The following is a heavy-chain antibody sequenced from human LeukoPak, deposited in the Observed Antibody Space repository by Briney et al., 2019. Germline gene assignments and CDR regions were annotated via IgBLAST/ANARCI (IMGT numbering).Heavy chain of an antibody. CDR1: GFTFSSYW. CDR3: ARADCSSSTCYLRSSWFDR. D-gene: IGHD2/OR15-2a*01. CDR2: IKQDGSEK. V-gene: IGHV3-7*01. J-gene: IGHJ5*02. Sequence: GVSLRLSCAASGFTFSSYWISWVRQSPGKGLEWVANIKQDGSEKYYVDSVKGRFIISRDNAKNSLYLQMNRLSAEDTAVYYCARADCSSSTCYLRSSWFDRWGQGTLVTVSS.